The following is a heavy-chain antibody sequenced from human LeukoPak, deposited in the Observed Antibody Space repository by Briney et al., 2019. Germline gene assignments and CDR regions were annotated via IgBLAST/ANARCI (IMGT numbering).Heavy chain of an antibody. V-gene: IGHV1-69*01. Sequence: SVKVSCKASGGTFRSYAVSWVRQAPGQGLEWMGGIIPIFGTANYAQKFQGRVTITADESTSTAYMELSSLRSEDTAVYYCARDQGYRYGYGDFDYWGQGTLVTVSS. CDR2: IIPIFGTA. J-gene: IGHJ4*02. D-gene: IGHD5-18*01. CDR3: ARDQGYRYGYGDFDY. CDR1: GGTFRSYA.